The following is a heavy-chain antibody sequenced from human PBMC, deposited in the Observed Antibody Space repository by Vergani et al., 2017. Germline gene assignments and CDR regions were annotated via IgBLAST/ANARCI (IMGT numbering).Heavy chain of an antibody. CDR1: GFTFSSYA. V-gene: IGHV3-23*01. CDR2: ISGSGGST. D-gene: IGHD4-11*01. J-gene: IGHJ4*02. CDR3: AKDEITTWSRIDAKYXFDY. Sequence: EVQLLESGGGLVQPGGSLRLSCAASGFTFSSYAMSWVPQAPGKGLEWVSAISGSGGSTYYADSVKGRFTISRDNSKNTLYLQMKSLRAEDTAVYYCAKDEITTWSRIDAKYXFDYWGQGTLVTVSS.